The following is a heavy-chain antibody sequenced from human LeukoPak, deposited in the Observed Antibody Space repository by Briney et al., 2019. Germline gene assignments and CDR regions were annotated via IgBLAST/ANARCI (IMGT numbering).Heavy chain of an antibody. V-gene: IGHV3-48*01. Sequence: PGGSLRLSCAASGFTFSSYSMNWVRQAPGKGLEWVSYISSSSSTIYYADSVKGRFTISRDNAKNSLYLQMNSLRAEDTAVYYCAQEGGYSSGWSRNPYYYMDVWGKGTTVTVSS. CDR2: ISSSSSTI. CDR1: GFTFSSYS. J-gene: IGHJ6*03. CDR3: AQEGGYSSGWSRNPYYYMDV. D-gene: IGHD6-19*01.